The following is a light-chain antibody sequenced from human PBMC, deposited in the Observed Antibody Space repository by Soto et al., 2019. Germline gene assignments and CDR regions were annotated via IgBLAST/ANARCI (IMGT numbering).Light chain of an antibody. CDR2: SDN. J-gene: IGLJ2*01. CDR3: AAWDVSLVV. CDR1: SSNIGTNT. V-gene: IGLV1-44*01. Sequence: QAVVTQPPSASGTPGQRVTIFCSGSSSNIGTNTVIWYQQLPGAAPKLLIYSDNQWPSGVPDRFSGSKSGTSASLAISGLQSEDEADYYCAAWDVSLVVFGGGTKVTVL.